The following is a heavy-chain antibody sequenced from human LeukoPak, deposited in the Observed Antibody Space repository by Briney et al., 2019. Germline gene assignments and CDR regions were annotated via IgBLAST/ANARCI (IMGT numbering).Heavy chain of an antibody. CDR3: VKGRYDDWYYFDY. J-gene: IGHJ4*02. D-gene: IGHD2-21*02. CDR2: ITRSGGET. V-gene: IGHV3-23*01. Sequence: GGSLRLSCTVSGLSFSGFAMCWVRQAPGKGLEWVSAITRSGGETNYADSVKGRFTISRDDSKSTLFLEMNSLRGEDTAVYYCVKGRYDDWYYFDYWGQGALVTVSS. CDR1: GLSFSGFA.